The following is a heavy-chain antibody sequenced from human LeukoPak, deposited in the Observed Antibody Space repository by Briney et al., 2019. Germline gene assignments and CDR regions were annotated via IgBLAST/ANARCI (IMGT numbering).Heavy chain of an antibody. Sequence: GGSLRLSCAVSGITLSNYGMSWVRQAPGKGLEWVAGISGSGGSTNYADSVKGRLTISRDNPKNTLYLQMTSLRAEDTAVYFCAKRGVVIRVILVGFHKEAYYFDSWGQGALVTVSS. V-gene: IGHV3-23*01. CDR1: GITLSNYG. D-gene: IGHD3-22*01. CDR3: AKRGVVIRVILVGFHKEAYYFDS. CDR2: ISGSGGST. J-gene: IGHJ4*02.